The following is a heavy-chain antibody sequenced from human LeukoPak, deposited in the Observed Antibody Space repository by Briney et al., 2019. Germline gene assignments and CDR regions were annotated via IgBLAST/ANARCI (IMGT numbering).Heavy chain of an antibody. J-gene: IGHJ5*02. CDR3: AKKLRWDCSSTTCPKGDCFDP. D-gene: IGHD2-2*01. CDR2: INHNGNVN. CDR1: GFTFSSYW. V-gene: IGHV3-7*03. Sequence: PGGSLRLSCAASGFTFSSYWMNWARQAPGKGLEWVASINHNGNVNYYVDSVKGRFTTSRDNSKNTLYLQMNSLRAEDTAIYYCAKKLRWDCSSTTCPKGDCFDPWGQGTLVTVSS.